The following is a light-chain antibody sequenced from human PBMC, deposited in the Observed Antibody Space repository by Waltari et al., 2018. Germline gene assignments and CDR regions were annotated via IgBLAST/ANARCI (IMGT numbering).Light chain of an antibody. CDR3: QSYDTGLKGYV. V-gene: IGLV1-40*01. J-gene: IGLJ1*01. Sequence: QSVLTQPPSVSGAPGQRVTISCTGSSSNFGAGYDVHWYQQLPGTAPKVLIYEHINRPSGVPDRFAGSKSGTSASRAITGLQAEDEADYYCQSYDTGLKGYVFGTGTKVTVL. CDR2: EHI. CDR1: SSNFGAGYD.